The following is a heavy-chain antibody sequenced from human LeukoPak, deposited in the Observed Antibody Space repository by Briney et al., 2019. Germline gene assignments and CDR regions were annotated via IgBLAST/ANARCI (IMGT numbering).Heavy chain of an antibody. J-gene: IGHJ4*02. Sequence: GASVKVSCKASGGTFSSYAISWVRQAPGQGLEWMGGIIPIFGTANYAQKFQGRVTITADESTSTAYMELSSLRSEDTAVYYCARKRGCSSTSCYLPTDWGQGTLVTVSS. D-gene: IGHD2-2*01. CDR1: GGTFSSYA. CDR2: IIPIFGTA. V-gene: IGHV1-69*13. CDR3: ARKRGCSSTSCYLPTD.